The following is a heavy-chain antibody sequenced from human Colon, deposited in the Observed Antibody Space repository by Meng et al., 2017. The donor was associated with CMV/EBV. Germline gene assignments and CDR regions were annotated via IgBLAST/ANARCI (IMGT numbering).Heavy chain of an antibody. J-gene: IGHJ1*01. CDR1: GYTFTSYA. D-gene: IGHD3-10*01. V-gene: IGHV1-69*05. CDR3: ARAMVRGVIIRREYFQH. CDR2: IIPIFGTA. Sequence: SVKVSCKASGYTFTSYAMNWVRQAPGQGLEWMGGIIPIFGTANYAQKFQGRVTITTDESTSTAYMELSSLRSEDTAVYYCARAMVRGVIIRREYFQHWGQGTLVTVSS.